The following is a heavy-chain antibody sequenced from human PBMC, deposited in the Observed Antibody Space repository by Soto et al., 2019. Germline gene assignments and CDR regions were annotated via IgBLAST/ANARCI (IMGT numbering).Heavy chain of an antibody. CDR2: IIPIFGTA. Sequence: ASVKVSCKASGGTFSSYAISWVRQAPGQGLEWMGGIIPIFGTANYAQKFQGRVTITADESTSTAYMELSSLRSEDTAVYYCAIMGELRYFDYWGQGTLVTVSS. CDR1: GGTFSSYA. V-gene: IGHV1-69*13. CDR3: AIMGELRYFDY. J-gene: IGHJ4*02. D-gene: IGHD1-7*01.